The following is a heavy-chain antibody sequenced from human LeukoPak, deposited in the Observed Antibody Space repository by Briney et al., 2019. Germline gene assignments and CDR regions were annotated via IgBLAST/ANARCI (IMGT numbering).Heavy chain of an antibody. CDR2: INHSGST. CDR3: ARGRTGITIFGVVRNTPRYFDY. CDR1: GGSFSGYY. V-gene: IGHV4-34*01. Sequence: SETLSLTCNVSGGSFSGYYWSWIRQPPGKGLEWIGEINHSGSTNYNPSLKSRVTISVDTSKNQFSLKLSSVTAADTAVYYCARGRTGITIFGVVRNTPRYFDYWGQGTLVTVSS. D-gene: IGHD3-3*01. J-gene: IGHJ4*02.